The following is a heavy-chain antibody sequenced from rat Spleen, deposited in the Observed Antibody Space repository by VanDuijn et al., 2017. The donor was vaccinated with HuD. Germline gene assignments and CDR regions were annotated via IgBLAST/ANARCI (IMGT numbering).Heavy chain of an antibody. V-gene: IGHV2-63*01. CDR3: TLYYYRGLLMDA. J-gene: IGHJ4*01. Sequence: QVQLKESGPGLVQPSQTLSLTCVVSGFSLSSYGVSWVRQPSGKGPEWMGRMWYDGDTAYNSAFKSRLSISRDTSKSQVFLKMNSLQTDDTAIYFCTLYYYRGLLMDAWGQGASVTVSS. CDR1: GFSLSSYG. CDR2: MWYDGDT. D-gene: IGHD1-1*01.